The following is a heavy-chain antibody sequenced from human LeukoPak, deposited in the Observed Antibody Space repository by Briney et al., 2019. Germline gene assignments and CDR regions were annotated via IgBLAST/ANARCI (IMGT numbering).Heavy chain of an antibody. Sequence: PGRSLRLSCTASGFTFGDYAMSWVRQAPGKGLEWVSFIRSKAYGGTTEYAASVKGRFTISRDDSKSIAYLQMNSLRAEDTAVYYCAKTTYYDFWSGYSLDYWGQGTLVTVSS. CDR1: GFTFGDYA. V-gene: IGHV3-49*04. CDR3: AKTTYYDFWSGYSLDY. D-gene: IGHD3-3*01. CDR2: IRSKAYGGTT. J-gene: IGHJ4*02.